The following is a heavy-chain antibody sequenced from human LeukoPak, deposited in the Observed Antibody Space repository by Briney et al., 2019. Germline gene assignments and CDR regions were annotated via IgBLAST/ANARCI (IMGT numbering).Heavy chain of an antibody. J-gene: IGHJ4*02. Sequence: SETLSLTCTVSGDSISSGDYYWSWIRQPAGKGLEWIGRISSSGSTNYNPSLKSRVTIPVDTSKNQFSLKLSSVTAADTAVYYCARGHDTLDYWGQGTLVTVSS. CDR3: ARGHDTLDY. CDR1: GDSISSGDYY. CDR2: ISSSGST. D-gene: IGHD3-22*01. V-gene: IGHV4-61*02.